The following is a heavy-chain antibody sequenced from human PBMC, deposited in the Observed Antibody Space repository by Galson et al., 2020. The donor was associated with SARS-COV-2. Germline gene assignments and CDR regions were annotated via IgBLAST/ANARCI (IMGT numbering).Heavy chain of an antibody. CDR1: GFTFDDYA. CDR2: ISWNSGSI. CDR3: AKDAHHWIYCSGGSCWGRTPHMDV. D-gene: IGHD2-15*01. V-gene: IGHV3-9*01. Sequence: GGSLRLSCAASGFTFDDYAMHWVRQAPGKGLEWVSGISWNSGSIGYADSVKGRFTISRDNAKNSLYLQMNSLRAEDTALYYCAKDAHHWIYCSGGSCWGRTPHMDVWGQGTTVTVSS. J-gene: IGHJ6*02.